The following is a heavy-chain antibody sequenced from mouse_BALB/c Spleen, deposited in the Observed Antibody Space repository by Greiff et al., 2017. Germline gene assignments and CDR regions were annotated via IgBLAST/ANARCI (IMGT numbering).Heavy chain of an antibody. CDR3: ARYEFFDY. J-gene: IGHJ2*01. CDR2: ISSGGGNT. V-gene: IGHV5-9*03. CDR1: GFTFSSYT. Sequence: EVKLVESGGGLVKPGGSLKLSCAASGFTFSSYTMSWVRQTPEKRLEWVATISSGGGNTYYPDSVKGRFTISRDNAKNNLYLQMSSLRSEDTALYYCARYEFFDYWGQGTTLTVSS.